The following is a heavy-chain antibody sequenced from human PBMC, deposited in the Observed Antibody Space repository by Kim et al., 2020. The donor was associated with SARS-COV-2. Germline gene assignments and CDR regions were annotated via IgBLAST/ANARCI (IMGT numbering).Heavy chain of an antibody. J-gene: IGHJ4*02. D-gene: IGHD3-10*01. V-gene: IGHV3-23*01. Sequence: YYTDSVKGRFTISRDNSKNTLYLQMSILRVDDTAVYYCVKASLPPGYFDYWGQGSLVTVSS. CDR3: VKASLPPGYFDY.